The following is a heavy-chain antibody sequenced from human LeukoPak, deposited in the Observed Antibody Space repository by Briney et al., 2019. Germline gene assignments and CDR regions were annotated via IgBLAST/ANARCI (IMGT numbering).Heavy chain of an antibody. V-gene: IGHV3-53*01. D-gene: IGHD4-23*01. CDR1: GFTVSGNY. CDR2: IYSGGTT. Sequence: GGSLRLSCAVSGFTVSGNYMSWVRQAPGKGLEWVSLIYSGGTTYYVDSVKGRFTISRDNSKNTLYLQMNSLRAEDTAVYYCARRAGGYSHPYDYWGQGILVTVSS. J-gene: IGHJ4*02. CDR3: ARRAGGYSHPYDY.